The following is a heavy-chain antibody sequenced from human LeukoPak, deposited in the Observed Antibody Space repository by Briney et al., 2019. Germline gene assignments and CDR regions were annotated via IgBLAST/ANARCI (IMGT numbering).Heavy chain of an antibody. D-gene: IGHD2-2*01. CDR2: ISGSGGST. Sequence: GGSLRLSCAASGFTFSSYARSWVRQAPGKGLEWVSAISGSGGSTYYADSVKGRFTISRDNSKNTLYLQMNSLRAEDTAVYYCAKHYCSSTSCLDDAFDIWGQGTMVTVSS. CDR3: AKHYCSSTSCLDDAFDI. J-gene: IGHJ3*02. CDR1: GFTFSSYA. V-gene: IGHV3-23*01.